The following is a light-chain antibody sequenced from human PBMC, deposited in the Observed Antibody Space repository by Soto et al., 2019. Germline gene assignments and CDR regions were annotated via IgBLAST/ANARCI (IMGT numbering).Light chain of an antibody. CDR1: QSVRTN. CDR3: QQYNEWPRT. V-gene: IGKV3-15*01. Sequence: ETVMTQSPATLSVSPGERVTLSCRASQSVRTNLVWYQQSPGQPPRLLIYGASDRVAGVPDRFIGSGSWTDLTRTISGLQSEDCAVDYCQQYNEWPRTFGQGTKLEIK. CDR2: GAS. J-gene: IGKJ2*01.